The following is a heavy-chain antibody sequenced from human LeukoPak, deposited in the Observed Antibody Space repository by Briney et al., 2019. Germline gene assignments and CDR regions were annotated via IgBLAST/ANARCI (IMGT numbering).Heavy chain of an antibody. V-gene: IGHV4-59*01. CDR3: ARTQREYYYDSSGAINAFDI. CDR2: IYYSGNT. Sequence: SETLSLTCTVSGGSISYYYWSWIRQPPGKGLEWIGYIYYSGNTNYNPSLKSRVTISVDTSKTQFSLKLSSVPAADTAVYYCARTQREYYYDSSGAINAFDIWGQGTMVTVSS. D-gene: IGHD3-22*01. J-gene: IGHJ3*02. CDR1: GGSISYYY.